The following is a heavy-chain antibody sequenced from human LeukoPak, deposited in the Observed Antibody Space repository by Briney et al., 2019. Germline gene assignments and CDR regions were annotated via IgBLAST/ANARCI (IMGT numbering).Heavy chain of an antibody. V-gene: IGHV3-23*01. CDR1: GFTFSSYA. CDR2: TSGSGGST. J-gene: IGHJ4*02. CDR3: ASYYYGSGDGIDYFDY. D-gene: IGHD3-10*01. Sequence: SGGSLRLSCAASGFTFSSYAMSWVRQAPGKGLEWVSGTSGSGGSTYYADSVKGRFTISRDNSKNTLYLQMNSLRAEDTAVYYCASYYYGSGDGIDYFDYWGQGTLVTVSS.